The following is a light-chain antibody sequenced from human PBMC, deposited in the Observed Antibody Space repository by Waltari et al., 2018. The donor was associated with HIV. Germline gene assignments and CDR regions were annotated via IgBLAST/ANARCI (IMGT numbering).Light chain of an antibody. Sequence: QSALTQPRSVSGSPGQSVTISCTGTSRDVGASNYVSWYQQHPGKAPKLMSYEVTKRPSGIPCRFSASRAGNTASLTVSGLQAEDEADYYCSSYDNNNNYVIFGGGTKLTVL. CDR2: EVT. CDR3: SSYDNNNNYVI. CDR1: SRDVGASNY. V-gene: IGLV2-11*01. J-gene: IGLJ2*01.